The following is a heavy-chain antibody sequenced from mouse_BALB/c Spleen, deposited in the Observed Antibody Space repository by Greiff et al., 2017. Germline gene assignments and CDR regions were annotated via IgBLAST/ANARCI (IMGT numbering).Heavy chain of an antibody. V-gene: IGHV5-4*02. J-gene: IGHJ3*01. CDR3: ARERGTGGFAY. CDR2: ISDGGSYT. CDR1: GFTFSDYY. Sequence: EVHLVESGGGLVKPGGSLKLSCAASGFTFSDYYMYWVRQTPEKRLEWVATISDGGSYTYYPDSVKGRFTISRDNAKNNLYLQMSSLKSEDTAMYYCARERGTGGFAYWGQGTLVTVSA. D-gene: IGHD2-14*01.